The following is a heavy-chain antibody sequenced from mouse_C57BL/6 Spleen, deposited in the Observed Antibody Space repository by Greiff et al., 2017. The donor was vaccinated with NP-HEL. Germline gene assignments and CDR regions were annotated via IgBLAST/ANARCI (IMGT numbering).Heavy chain of an antibody. D-gene: IGHD3-2*02. CDR3: ASIDSAGYLFAY. V-gene: IGHV5-16*01. Sequence: DVHLVESEGGLVQPGSSMKLSCTASGFTFSDYYMAWVRQVPEKGLEWVANINYDGSSTYYLDSLKSRFIISRDNAKNILYLQMSSLKSEDTATYYCASIDSAGYLFAYWGQGTLVTVSA. CDR1: GFTFSDYY. CDR2: INYDGSST. J-gene: IGHJ3*01.